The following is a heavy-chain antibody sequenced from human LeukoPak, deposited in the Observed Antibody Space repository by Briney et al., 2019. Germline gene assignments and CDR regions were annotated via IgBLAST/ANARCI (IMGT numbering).Heavy chain of an antibody. CDR1: GFTFSSEA. D-gene: IGHD6-13*01. CDR3: TKVRSGSSSWALRVFDY. V-gene: IGHV3-23*01. CDR2: ISPAGGTT. Sequence: GGSLRLSCAVSGFTFSSEAMGWVRQLPGGGLEWVSTISPAGGTTYYAESMKGRFTISRDNSKSTLYLQMNSLRVEDTAVYYCTKVRSGSSSWALRVFDYWGQGALVTISS. J-gene: IGHJ4*02.